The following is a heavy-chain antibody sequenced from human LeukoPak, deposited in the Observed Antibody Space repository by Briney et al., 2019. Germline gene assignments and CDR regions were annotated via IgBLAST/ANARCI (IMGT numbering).Heavy chain of an antibody. CDR3: ATITMLRGVTIDY. J-gene: IGHJ4*02. CDR1: GDSISTYY. V-gene: IGHV4-59*08. Sequence: SETLSLTCTVSGDSISTYYWSWIRQPPGKGLEWIGYIYYSGSTNYNPSLKSRVTISVDTSKNQSSLKLSSVTAADTAVYYCATITMLRGVTIDYWGQGTLVTVSA. CDR2: IYYSGST. D-gene: IGHD3-10*01.